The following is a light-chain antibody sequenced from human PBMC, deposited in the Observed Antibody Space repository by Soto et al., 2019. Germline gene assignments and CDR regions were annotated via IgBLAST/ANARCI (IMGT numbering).Light chain of an antibody. Sequence: QSALTQPASVSGSPGQSITIAFTGTSSDVGYYNYVSWYQQHPGNAPKLMIYEVSNRPSGVSNRFSGSKSGNTASLTISGLQAEDEADYYCTSYTATSTYVFGTGTKVTVL. V-gene: IGLV2-14*01. CDR1: SSDVGYYNY. J-gene: IGLJ1*01. CDR3: TSYTATSTYV. CDR2: EVS.